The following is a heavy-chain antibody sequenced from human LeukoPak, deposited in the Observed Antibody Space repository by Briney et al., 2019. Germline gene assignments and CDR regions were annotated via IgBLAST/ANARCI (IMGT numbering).Heavy chain of an antibody. V-gene: IGHV4-59*02. J-gene: IGHJ4*02. CDR1: GGSVSSWY. CDR3: ARETSLTGSASGLGFNY. D-gene: IGHD6-19*01. Sequence: SETLSLTCTVSGGSVSSWYWSWIRQPPGKGLEWIGYIYDSGNTNYNPSLKSRVTISIDTSKNQFSLRLTSVTAADTATYYCARETSLTGSASGLGFNYWGQGILVTVSS. CDR2: IYDSGNT.